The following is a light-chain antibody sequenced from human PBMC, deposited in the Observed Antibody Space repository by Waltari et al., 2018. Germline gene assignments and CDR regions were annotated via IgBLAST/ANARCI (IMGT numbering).Light chain of an antibody. CDR1: SSDIGSFYL. J-gene: IGLJ2*01. Sequence: QSALAQPASVSGSPGQSITISCTGRSSDIGSFYLVPWYQQHPGRAPRLIIRNVSERPSGVPHRFSGSKSGNTASLTISSLRSEDESLYFCSSFTTGSTGLFGGGTKLTVL. CDR2: NVS. CDR3: SSFTTGSTGL. V-gene: IGLV2-14*03.